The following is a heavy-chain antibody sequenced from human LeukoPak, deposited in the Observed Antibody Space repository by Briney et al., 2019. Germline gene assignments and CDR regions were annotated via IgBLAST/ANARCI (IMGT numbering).Heavy chain of an antibody. CDR1: GFTFSSYG. V-gene: IGHV3-33*06. J-gene: IGHJ4*02. Sequence: GSLRLSCAASGFTFSSYGMHWVRQAPGKGLEWVAVIWYDGSNKYYADSVKGRFTISRDNSKNTLYLQMNSLRAEDTAVYYCAKTLKDFWSGYIQPPDYWGQGTLVTVSS. D-gene: IGHD3-3*01. CDR3: AKTLKDFWSGYIQPPDY. CDR2: IWYDGSNK.